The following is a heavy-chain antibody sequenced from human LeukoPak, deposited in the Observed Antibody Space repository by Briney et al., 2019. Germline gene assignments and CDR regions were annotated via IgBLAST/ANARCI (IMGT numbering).Heavy chain of an antibody. CDR1: GYTFTSYG. Sequence: ASVKVSFKASGYTFTSYGISWVRQAPGQGLEWMGWISAYNGNTNYAQKLQGRVTMTTDTSTSTAYMELRSLRSDDTAVYYCARDLGIVVVTAIPGYWGQGTLVTVSS. J-gene: IGHJ4*02. CDR3: ARDLGIVVVTAIPGY. D-gene: IGHD2-21*02. V-gene: IGHV1-18*01. CDR2: ISAYNGNT.